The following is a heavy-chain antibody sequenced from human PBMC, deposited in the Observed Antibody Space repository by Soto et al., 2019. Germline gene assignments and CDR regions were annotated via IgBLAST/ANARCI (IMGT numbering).Heavy chain of an antibody. CDR1: GFTVSSNY. J-gene: IGHJ4*02. D-gene: IGHD6-19*01. V-gene: IGHV3-66*01. CDR3: AREGGYSSGWFDY. CDR2: IYSGGST. Sequence: VQLVESGGGLVQPGGSLRLSCAASGFTVSSNYMSWVRQAPGKGLEWVSVIYSGGSTYYADSVKGRFTISRDNSKNTLYLQMNSLRAEDTAVYYCAREGGYSSGWFDYWGQGTLVTVSS.